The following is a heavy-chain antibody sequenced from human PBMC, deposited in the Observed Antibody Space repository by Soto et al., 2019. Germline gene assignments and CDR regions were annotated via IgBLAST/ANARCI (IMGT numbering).Heavy chain of an antibody. CDR3: AATLGYCSSTGCFPRFDP. CDR2: IIPILGIA. Sequence: SVKVSCKASGGTFSSYTISWVRQAPGQGLEGMGRIIPILGIANYAQKFQGRVTITADKSTSTAYIELSSLRSEDTAVYYCAATLGYCSSTGCFPRFDPWGQGTLVTVS. D-gene: IGHD2-2*01. J-gene: IGHJ5*02. V-gene: IGHV1-69*02. CDR1: GGTFSSYT.